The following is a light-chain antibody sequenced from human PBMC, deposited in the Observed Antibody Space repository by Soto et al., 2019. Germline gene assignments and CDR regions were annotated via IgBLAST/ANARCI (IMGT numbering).Light chain of an antibody. CDR1: SSDVGGYNY. J-gene: IGLJ7*01. Sequence: QSAQTQPPSASGSPGQSVTISCTGTSSDVGGYNYVSWYQQYPGKAPKLMIYEVSKRPSGVPDRFSGSKSGNTVSLTVSGLQTEVEADYYCSSYAGSNPVVFGGGTQLTVL. CDR2: EVS. CDR3: SSYAGSNPVV. V-gene: IGLV2-8*01.